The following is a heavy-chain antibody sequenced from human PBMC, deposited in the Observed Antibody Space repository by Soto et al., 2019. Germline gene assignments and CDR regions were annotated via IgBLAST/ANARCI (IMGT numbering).Heavy chain of an antibody. D-gene: IGHD3-3*01. Sequence: QVQLVQSGAELKKPGSSVKVSCTASGDTFGTYAISWVRQAPGQGLEWMGAIIPVFDKPHYAQKFQGRVKISADKSTDTAFLELSSLRYEDTAVSSCARLRWPLSLQIPDFVGGQGTLSPSPQ. J-gene: IGHJ4*02. CDR1: GDTFGTYA. CDR3: ARLRWPLSLQIPDFV. V-gene: IGHV1-69*06. CDR2: IIPVFDKP.